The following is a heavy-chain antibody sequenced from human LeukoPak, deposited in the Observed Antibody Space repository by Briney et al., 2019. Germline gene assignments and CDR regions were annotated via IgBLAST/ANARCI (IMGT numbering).Heavy chain of an antibody. D-gene: IGHD2-2*01. Sequence: PSETLSLTCTVSGGSISSGSYYWSWIRQPAGKGLEWGGRIYTSGSTNYNPSLKSRVTISVDTSKNHFSLKLSSVSDQDTAGYYCARESRLPPSVYYYVDVWGEGCSVTVSS. CDR2: IYTSGST. CDR3: ARESRLPPSVYYYVDV. CDR1: GGSISSGSYY. V-gene: IGHV4-61*02. J-gene: IGHJ6*03.